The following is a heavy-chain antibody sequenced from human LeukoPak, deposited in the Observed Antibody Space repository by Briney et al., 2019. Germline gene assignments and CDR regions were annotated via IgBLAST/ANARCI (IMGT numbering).Heavy chain of an antibody. CDR1: GYTFTSYD. CDR3: ARDNSGWYHWFDP. J-gene: IGHJ5*02. D-gene: IGHD6-19*01. CDR2: MNPNNGNT. V-gene: IGHV1-8*01. Sequence: GASVKVSCKASGYTFTSYDINWVRQATGQGLEWMGRMNPNNGNTGYAQKFQGRVTMTRNISISTAYMELSSLRSEDTAVYYCARDNSGWYHWFDPWGQGTLVTVSS.